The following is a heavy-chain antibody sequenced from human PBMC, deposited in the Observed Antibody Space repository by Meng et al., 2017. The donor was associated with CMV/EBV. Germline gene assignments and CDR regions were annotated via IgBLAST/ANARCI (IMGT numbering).Heavy chain of an antibody. CDR3: ARTAVPPYYYDSSGYSMDV. D-gene: IGHD3-22*01. CDR2: MNPNSGNT. J-gene: IGHJ6*02. Sequence: ASVKVSCKASGYTFTSYDINWVRQATGQGLEWMGWMNPNSGNTGYAQKFQGRVTMTRDTSTSTVYMELSSLRSEDTAVYYCARTAVPPYYYDSSGYSMDVWGQGTTVTVSS. V-gene: IGHV1-8*02. CDR1: GYTFTSYD.